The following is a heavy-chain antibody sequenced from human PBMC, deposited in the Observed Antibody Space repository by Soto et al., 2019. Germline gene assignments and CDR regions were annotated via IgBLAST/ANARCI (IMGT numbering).Heavy chain of an antibody. CDR1: GYTFTGYY. CDR2: INPNSGGT. Sequence: ASVKVSCKASGYTFTGYYMHWVRQAPGQGLEWMGLINPNSGGTNYAQKFQGRVTMTRDTSISTAYMELSRLRSDDTAVDYCARVRRDRGADAFDIWGQGTMVTVSS. V-gene: IGHV1-2*02. J-gene: IGHJ3*02. CDR3: ARVRRDRGADAFDI. D-gene: IGHD3-10*01.